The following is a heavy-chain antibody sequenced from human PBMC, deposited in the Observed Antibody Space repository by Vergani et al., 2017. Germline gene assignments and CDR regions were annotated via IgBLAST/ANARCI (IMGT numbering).Heavy chain of an antibody. CDR3: AKDTAARGRYYYYYMDV. D-gene: IGHD6-6*01. CDR1: GFTFDDYA. V-gene: IGHV3-9*01. CDR2: ISWNSGSI. J-gene: IGHJ6*03. Sequence: EVQLVESGGGLVQPGRSLRLFCAASGFTFDDYAMHWVRQAPGKGLEWVSGISWNSGSIGYADSVKGRFTISRDNAKNSLYLQMNSLRAEDTALYYCAKDTAARGRYYYYYMDVWGKGTTVTVSS.